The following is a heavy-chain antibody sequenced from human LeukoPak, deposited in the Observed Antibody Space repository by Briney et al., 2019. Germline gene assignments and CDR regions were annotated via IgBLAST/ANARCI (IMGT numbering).Heavy chain of an antibody. CDR3: ARSERYYDILTGYYPLHYYYYGMDV. CDR2: IYPGDSDT. V-gene: IGHV5-51*01. Sequence: GESLKISCKGSGYSFTSYWIGWVRQMPGKGLEWMWIIYPGDSDTRYSPSFQGQVTISADKSISTAYLQWSSLKASDTAMYYCARSERYYDILTGYYPLHYYYYGMDVWGQGTTVTVSS. D-gene: IGHD3-9*01. J-gene: IGHJ6*02. CDR1: GYSFTSYW.